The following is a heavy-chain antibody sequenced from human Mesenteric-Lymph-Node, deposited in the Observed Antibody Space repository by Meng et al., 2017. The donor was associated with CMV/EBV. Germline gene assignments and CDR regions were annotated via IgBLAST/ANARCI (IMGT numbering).Heavy chain of an antibody. D-gene: IGHD4-11*01. Sequence: GESLKISCEVSGFTFSSYEMNWVRQAPGKGLEWVSYISTSASPIWYADSVKGRFTISRDNAKNSLYLQMNSLRAEDTAVYYCARETSPIDYWGQGTLVTVSS. CDR2: ISTSASPI. CDR1: GFTFSSYE. V-gene: IGHV3-48*03. CDR3: ARETSPIDY. J-gene: IGHJ4*02.